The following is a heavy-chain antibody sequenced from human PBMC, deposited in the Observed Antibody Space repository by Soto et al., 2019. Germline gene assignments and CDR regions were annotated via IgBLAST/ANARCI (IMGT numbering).Heavy chain of an antibody. CDR1: GFIFSGSA. CDR3: AKDVAPSQWFMDV. J-gene: IGHJ6*02. Sequence: QVSLEESGGGVVQPGRSQRLSCVASGFIFSGSAMHWVRQAPGKGLEWVAVISFDGGDEHYADSVKGRFTISRDNSKNTLDLQMNSLRAEDTAVYYCAKDVAPSQWFMDVWGQGTTVTVSS. V-gene: IGHV3-30-3*01. D-gene: IGHD3-22*01. CDR2: ISFDGGDE.